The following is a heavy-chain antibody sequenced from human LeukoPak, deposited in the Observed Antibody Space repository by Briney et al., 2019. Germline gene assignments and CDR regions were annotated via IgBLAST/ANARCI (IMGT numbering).Heavy chain of an antibody. CDR2: IKQDGSEK. CDR1: GFTFSSYW. CDR3: TRQPNYYGSGSYLDY. J-gene: IGHJ4*02. Sequence: PGGSLRLSCAASGFTFSSYWMTWVRQAPGEGMEWVANIKQDGSEKYYVDSVKCRFTISRDNTKNSLSLQMDTLRAADTAVCYCTRQPNYYGSGSYLDYWGQGTLVTVSS. D-gene: IGHD3-10*01. V-gene: IGHV3-7*01.